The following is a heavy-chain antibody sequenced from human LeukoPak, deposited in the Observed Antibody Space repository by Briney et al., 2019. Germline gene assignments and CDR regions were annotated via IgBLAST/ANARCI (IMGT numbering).Heavy chain of an antibody. CDR1: GGSISSSSYY. CDR2: IYYSGST. V-gene: IGHV4-39*01. CDR3: ARVDLSSRARSFDY. D-gene: IGHD6-13*01. Sequence: PSETLSLTCTVSGGSISSSSYYWGWIRQPPGKGLEWIGSIYYSGSTYYNPSLKSRVTISVDTSKNQFSLKLSSVTAADTAVYYCARVDLSSRARSFDYWGQGTLVTVSS. J-gene: IGHJ4*02.